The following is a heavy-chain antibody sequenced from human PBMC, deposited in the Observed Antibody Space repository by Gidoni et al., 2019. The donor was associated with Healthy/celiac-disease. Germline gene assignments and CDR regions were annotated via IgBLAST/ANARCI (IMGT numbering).Heavy chain of an antibody. V-gene: IGHV3-53*01. J-gene: IGHJ2*01. D-gene: IGHD1-7*01. Sequence: EVQLVESGGGLIQPGGSLRLSCAASGFTVSSNYMSWVRQAPGKGLEWVSVIYSGGSTYYADSVKGRFTISRDNSKNTLYLQMNSLRAEDTAVYYCARENLELSPWYFDLWGRGTLVTVSS. CDR1: GFTVSSNY. CDR3: ARENLELSPWYFDL. CDR2: IYSGGST.